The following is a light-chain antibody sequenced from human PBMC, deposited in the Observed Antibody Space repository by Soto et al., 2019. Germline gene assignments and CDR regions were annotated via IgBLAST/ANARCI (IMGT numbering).Light chain of an antibody. CDR3: QQYRSSPET. J-gene: IGKJ1*01. CDR1: QSVSSSY. CDR2: GAS. V-gene: IGKV3-20*01. Sequence: EIVLTHSPGTLSLCPWEIATLSCRASQSVSSSYLAWYQQKPGQAPRLLIYGASSRANGIPDRFSGSGSGTDFTLTISRLEPEDFAVYYRQQYRSSPETFGQGTKVDIK.